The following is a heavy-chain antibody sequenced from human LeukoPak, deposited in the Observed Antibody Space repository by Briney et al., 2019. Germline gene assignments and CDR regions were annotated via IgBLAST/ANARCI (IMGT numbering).Heavy chain of an antibody. CDR3: ARHRVYDWNYPIWFDP. CDR2: IYYSGNT. CDR1: GGSIRSSGYY. V-gene: IGHV4-39*01. J-gene: IGHJ5*02. Sequence: SETLSLTCTVSGGSIRSSGYYWAWIRQPPGKGLEPIANIYYSGNTYYNPSLKSRVTISVDTSKNQFSLKLTSVTAADTAVYYCARHRVYDWNYPIWFDPWGQGTLVTVSS. D-gene: IGHD3-16*01.